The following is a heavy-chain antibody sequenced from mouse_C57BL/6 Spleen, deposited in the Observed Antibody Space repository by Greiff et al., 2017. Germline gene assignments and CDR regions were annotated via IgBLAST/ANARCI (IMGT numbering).Heavy chain of an antibody. J-gene: IGHJ4*01. CDR1: GFTFSSYA. Sequence: EVKLEESGEGLVKPGGSLKLSCAASGFTFSSYAMSWVRQTPEKRLEWVAYISSGGDYIYYADTVKGRFTISRDNARNTLYLQMSSLKSEDTAMYYCTRDLDSSGYELGLNYAMDYWGQGTSVTVSS. CDR3: TRDLDSSGYELGLNYAMDY. D-gene: IGHD3-2*02. V-gene: IGHV5-9-1*02. CDR2: ISSGGDYI.